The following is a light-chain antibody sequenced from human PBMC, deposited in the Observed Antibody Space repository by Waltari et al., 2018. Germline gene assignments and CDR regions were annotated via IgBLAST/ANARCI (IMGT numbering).Light chain of an antibody. J-gene: IGLJ1*01. CDR3: CSYAGRGTYV. CDR1: TSYVGRYAL. Sequence: QSALTQPASVPGPPGQSIPIPCTGTTSYVGRYALVSWYQQHPGEAPKLLICEVFKRPPDISRRFSGSKSGSTASLTISGLQPEDEADYYCCSYAGRGTYVFGSGTKVTV. V-gene: IGLV2-23*02. CDR2: EVF.